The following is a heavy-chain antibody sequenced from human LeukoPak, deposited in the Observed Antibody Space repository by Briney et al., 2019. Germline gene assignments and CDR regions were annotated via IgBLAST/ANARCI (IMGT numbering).Heavy chain of an antibody. CDR1: GGSFSGYY. CDR3: ARLAARPRRWYSSSFTPLDY. D-gene: IGHD6-13*01. Sequence: SETLSLTCAVYGGSFSGYYWSWIRQPPGKGLEWIGEINHSGSTNYNPSLKSRVTISVDTSKNQFSLKLSSVAAADTAVYYCARLAARPRRWYSSSFTPLDYWGQGTLVTVSS. J-gene: IGHJ4*02. CDR2: INHSGST. V-gene: IGHV4-34*01.